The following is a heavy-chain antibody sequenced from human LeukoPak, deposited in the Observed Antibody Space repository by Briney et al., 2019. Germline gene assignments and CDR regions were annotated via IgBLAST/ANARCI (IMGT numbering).Heavy chain of an antibody. CDR3: ARYRDVGSFDY. CDR2: ISYDGSNK. V-gene: IGHV3-30-3*01. Sequence: GRSLRLSCAASGFTFSSYAMHWVRQAPGKGLEWVAVISYDGSNKYYADSVKGRFTISRDNSKNTLYLQMNSLRAEDTAVYYCARYRDVGSFDYWGQGTLVTVSS. J-gene: IGHJ4*02. CDR1: GFTFSSYA. D-gene: IGHD1-14*01.